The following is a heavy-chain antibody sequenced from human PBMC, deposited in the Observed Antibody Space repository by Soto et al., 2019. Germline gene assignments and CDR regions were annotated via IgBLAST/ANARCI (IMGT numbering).Heavy chain of an antibody. J-gene: IGHJ4*02. CDR2: IYHSGST. V-gene: IGHV4-4*02. Sequence: QVQLQESGPGLVKPSGTLSLTCAVSGGSISSSNWWSWVRQPPGKGLEWIGEIYHSGSTNYNPSLKSRVTISVDKSKNQFSLKLSSVTAADTAVYYCASIRYYYDSSGYYYSNYFAYWGQGTLVTVSS. D-gene: IGHD3-22*01. CDR3: ASIRYYYDSSGYYYSNYFAY. CDR1: GGSISSSNW.